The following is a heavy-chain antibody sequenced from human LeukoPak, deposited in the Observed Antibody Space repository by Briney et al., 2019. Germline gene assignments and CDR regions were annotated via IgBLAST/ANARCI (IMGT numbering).Heavy chain of an antibody. V-gene: IGHV1-69*06. CDR2: IIPIFGTA. CDR3: ARGGDYDFWSGYYTGPYYYYMDV. Sequence: SVKVSCKASGGTFSSYAISWVRQAPGQGLEWMGGIIPIFGTANYAQKFQGRVTITADKSTSTAYMELSSLRSEDTAVYYCARGGDYDFWSGYYTGPYYYYMDVWGKGTTVTVSS. J-gene: IGHJ6*03. CDR1: GGTFSSYA. D-gene: IGHD3-3*01.